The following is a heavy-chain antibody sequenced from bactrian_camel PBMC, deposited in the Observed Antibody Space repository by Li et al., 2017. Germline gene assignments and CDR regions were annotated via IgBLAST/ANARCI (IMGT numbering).Heavy chain of an antibody. D-gene: IGHD2*01. CDR3: ATGPGGSALWQYWDYHY. V-gene: IGHV3S1*01. CDR1: VFAFSTFW. CDR2: ISPGGGSI. J-gene: IGHJ4*01. Sequence: VQLVESGGGLVQPGGSLRLSCAASVFAFSTFWMYWVRQAPGKGLEWLSVISPGGGSIFYADSVKGRLIISRDNAKGTLYLELNNLKTEDMAVYYCATGPGGSALWQYWDYHYWGQG.